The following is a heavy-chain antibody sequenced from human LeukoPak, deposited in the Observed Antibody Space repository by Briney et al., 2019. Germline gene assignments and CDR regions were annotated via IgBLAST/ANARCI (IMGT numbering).Heavy chain of an antibody. CDR1: GVSISSGGYY. J-gene: IGHJ6*03. CDR2: IYHSGST. Sequence: SQTLSLTCTVSGVSISSGGYYWSWIRQPPGKGLEWIGYIYHSGSTYYNPSLKSRVTISVDRSKNQFSLKLSSVTAADTAVYYCARDGFTIFGARYYYYMDVWGKGTTVTVSS. CDR3: ARDGFTIFGARYYYYMDV. D-gene: IGHD3-3*01. V-gene: IGHV4-30-2*01.